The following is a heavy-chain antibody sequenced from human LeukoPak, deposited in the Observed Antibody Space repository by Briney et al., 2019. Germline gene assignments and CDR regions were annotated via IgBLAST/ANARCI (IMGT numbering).Heavy chain of an antibody. CDR3: ARGRDVVVAAALGI. Sequence: SVKVCCKASGGTFSSYAISWVRQAPGQGLEWMGRIIPILGIANYAQKFQGRVTITADKSTSTAYMELSSLRSEDTAVYYCARGRDVVVAAALGIWGQGTMVTVSS. V-gene: IGHV1-69*04. J-gene: IGHJ3*02. CDR2: IIPILGIA. D-gene: IGHD2-15*01. CDR1: GGTFSSYA.